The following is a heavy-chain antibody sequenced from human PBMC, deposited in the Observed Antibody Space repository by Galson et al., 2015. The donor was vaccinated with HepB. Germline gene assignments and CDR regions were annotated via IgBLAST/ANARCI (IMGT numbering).Heavy chain of an antibody. D-gene: IGHD3-22*01. V-gene: IGHV1-69*13. J-gene: IGHJ4*02. CDR3: ASREDSSGYYYSPFDY. CDR1: GGTFSSYA. Sequence: SVKVSCKASGGTFSSYAISWVRQAPGQGLEWMGGIIPIFGTANYAQKFQGRVTITADESTSTAYMELSSLRSEDTAVYYCASREDSSGYYYSPFDYWGQGTLVTVSS. CDR2: IIPIFGTA.